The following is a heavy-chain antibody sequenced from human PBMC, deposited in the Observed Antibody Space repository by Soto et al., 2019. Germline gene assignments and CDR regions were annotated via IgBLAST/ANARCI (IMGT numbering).Heavy chain of an antibody. D-gene: IGHD6-13*01. CDR3: ARSAAAGNRFDP. CDR2: IYYSGST. V-gene: IGHV4-59*01. J-gene: IGHJ5*02. CDR1: GGSIISYY. Sequence: PSETLSLTCTVSGGSIISYYWSWIRQPPGKGLEWIAYIYYSGSTDYNPSLKSRVTISVDTSRNQFSLKLSSVTAADTAVYFCARSAAAGNRFDPWGQGTLVTVSS.